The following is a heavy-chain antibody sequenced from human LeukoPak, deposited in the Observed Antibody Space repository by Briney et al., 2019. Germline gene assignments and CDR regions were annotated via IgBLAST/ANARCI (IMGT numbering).Heavy chain of an antibody. CDR3: AGGTNWNSPFDP. V-gene: IGHV5-10-1*01. Sequence: ASVKVSCKASGYTFTSYDINWVRQMPGKGLEWMGRIDPSDSYLNYNPSFQGHVTISADKSINTAYLQWSSLKASDTAMYYCAGGTNWNSPFDPWGQGTLVTVSS. D-gene: IGHD1-1*01. CDR1: GYTFTSYD. J-gene: IGHJ5*02. CDR2: IDPSDSYL.